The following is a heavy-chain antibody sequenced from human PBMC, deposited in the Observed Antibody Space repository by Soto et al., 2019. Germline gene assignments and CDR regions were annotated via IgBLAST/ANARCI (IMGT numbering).Heavy chain of an antibody. CDR1: GFTFSSYA. V-gene: IGHV3-30-3*01. D-gene: IGHD6-13*01. Sequence: QVQLVESGGGVVQPGRSLRLSCAASGFTFSSYAMHWVRQAPGKGLEWVAVISYDGSNKYYADSVKGRFTISRDNSMNPLYLQMNSLRAEATAVYYYARDRGRGSSSWLYYDYYGMDVW. CDR2: ISYDGSNK. CDR3: ARDRGRGSSSWLYYDYYGMDV. J-gene: IGHJ6*01.